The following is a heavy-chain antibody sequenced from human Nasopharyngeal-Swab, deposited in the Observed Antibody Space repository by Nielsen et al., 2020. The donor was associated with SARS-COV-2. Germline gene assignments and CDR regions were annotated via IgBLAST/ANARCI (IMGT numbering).Heavy chain of an antibody. Sequence: SETLSLTCAVYGGSFSGYYWSWIRQPPGKGLEWIGEINHSGSTNYNPSLKSRVTISVDTSKNQFSLKLSSVTAADTAVYYCARRGWFGEFVLDYWGQGTLVTVSS. D-gene: IGHD3-10*01. CDR1: GGSFSGYY. V-gene: IGHV4-34*01. CDR3: ARRGWFGEFVLDY. J-gene: IGHJ4*02. CDR2: INHSGST.